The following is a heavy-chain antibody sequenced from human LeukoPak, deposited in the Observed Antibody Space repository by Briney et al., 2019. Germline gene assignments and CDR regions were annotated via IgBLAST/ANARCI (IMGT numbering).Heavy chain of an antibody. CDR1: GYTFTGYY. Sequence: ASVKVSCKASGYTFTGYYMHWVRQAPGQGLEWMGWINPNSGGTNYAQKFQGRVTMTRDTSISTAYMGLSRLRSDDTAVYYCAREVGYCSSTSCYALGWFDPWGQGTLVTVSS. J-gene: IGHJ5*02. CDR3: AREVGYCSSTSCYALGWFDP. CDR2: INPNSGGT. D-gene: IGHD2-2*01. V-gene: IGHV1-2*02.